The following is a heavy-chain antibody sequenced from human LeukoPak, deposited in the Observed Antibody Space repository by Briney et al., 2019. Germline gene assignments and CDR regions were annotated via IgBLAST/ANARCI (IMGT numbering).Heavy chain of an antibody. D-gene: IGHD1-26*01. CDR3: ARDKWEPRYAFDI. V-gene: IGHV4-59*12. Sequence: SETLSLTCNVSGASMSNYYWVWIRQPPGKGLEWIGEIYHSGSTNYNPSLKSRVTISVDKSKTQFSLKLSSVTAADTAVYYCARDKWEPRYAFDIWGQGTMVTVSS. CDR1: GASMSNYY. J-gene: IGHJ3*02. CDR2: IYHSGST.